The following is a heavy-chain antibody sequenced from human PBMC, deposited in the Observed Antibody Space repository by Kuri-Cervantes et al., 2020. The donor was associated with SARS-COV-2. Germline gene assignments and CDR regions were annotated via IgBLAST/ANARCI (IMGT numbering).Heavy chain of an antibody. CDR3: ASSVRFTQYYYYYYMDV. J-gene: IGHJ6*03. V-gene: IGHV1-2*02. Sequence: GESLKISCKASGYTFSDYYIHWVRQAPGQGLEWRGWINPKTGGAEYAQKFQGRVTMTRDTSISTAYMELSRLRSDDTAVYYCASSVRFTQYYYYYYMDVWGKGTTVTVSS. CDR2: INPKTGGA. CDR1: GYTFSDYY.